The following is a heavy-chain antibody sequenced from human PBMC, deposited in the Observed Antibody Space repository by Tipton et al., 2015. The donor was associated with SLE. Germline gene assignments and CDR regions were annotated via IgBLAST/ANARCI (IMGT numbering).Heavy chain of an antibody. J-gene: IGHJ4*02. V-gene: IGHV4-38-2*01. Sequence: TLSLTFAVSGYSISSGYYWGWIRQPPGKGLEWIGSIYHSGSTYYNPSLKSRVTISVDTSKNQFSLKLSSVTAADTAVYYCARLEWELRYFDYWGQGTLVTVSS. CDR3: ARLEWELRYFDY. CDR2: IYHSGST. CDR1: GYSISSGYY. D-gene: IGHD1-26*01.